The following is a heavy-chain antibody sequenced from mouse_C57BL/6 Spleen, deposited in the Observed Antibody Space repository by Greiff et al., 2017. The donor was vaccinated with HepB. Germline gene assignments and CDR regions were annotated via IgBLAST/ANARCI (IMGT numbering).Heavy chain of an antibody. Sequence: EVMLVESGGGLVKPGGSLKLSCAASGFTFSSYAMSWVRQTPEKRLEWVATISDGGSYTYYPDNVKGRFTISRDNAKNNLYLQMSHLKSEDTAMYYCARATTVVARGFDYWGQCTTLTVSS. V-gene: IGHV5-4*03. J-gene: IGHJ2*01. D-gene: IGHD1-1*01. CDR1: GFTFSSYA. CDR2: ISDGGSYT. CDR3: ARATTVVARGFDY.